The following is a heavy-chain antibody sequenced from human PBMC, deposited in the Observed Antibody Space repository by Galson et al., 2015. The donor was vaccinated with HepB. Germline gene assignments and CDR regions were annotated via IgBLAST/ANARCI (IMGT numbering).Heavy chain of an antibody. D-gene: IGHD5-12*01. CDR2: IIPIFGTA. Sequence: SVKVSCKASGGTFSSYAISWVRQAPGQGLEWMGGIIPIFGTANYAQKFQGRVTITADESTSTAYMELSSLRSEDTAVYYCARHIAARWDYYYYYMDVWGKGTTVTVSS. V-gene: IGHV1-69*13. CDR3: ARHIAARWDYYYYYMDV. J-gene: IGHJ6*03. CDR1: GGTFSSYA.